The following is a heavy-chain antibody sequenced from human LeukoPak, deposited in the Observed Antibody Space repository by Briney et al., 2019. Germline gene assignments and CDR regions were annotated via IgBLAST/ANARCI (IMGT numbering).Heavy chain of an antibody. CDR3: ATELRIAAAGFDAFDI. D-gene: IGHD6-13*01. CDR2: IGGSGATI. Sequence: GGSLRPSCAASGFTFSDYYMSWIRQAPGKGLEWVSYIGGSGATIYYADSVKGRFTISRDNSKLYLQMNSLRAEDTAMYYCATELRIAAAGFDAFDIWGQGTMVTVSS. V-gene: IGHV3-11*04. CDR1: GFTFSDYY. J-gene: IGHJ3*02.